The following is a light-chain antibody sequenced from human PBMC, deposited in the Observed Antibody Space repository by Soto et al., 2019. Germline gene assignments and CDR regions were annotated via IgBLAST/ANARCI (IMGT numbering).Light chain of an antibody. Sequence: QSVLTQPASVSGSPGQSITISCAGTSGDVGGHDYVSWYQQHPGRAPKLITSEVTNRPSGVSDRFSGSKSGNTASLTISGLQAEDEADYYCSSYRSSSAPYVFGSGTKVTVL. CDR1: SGDVGGHDY. J-gene: IGLJ1*01. V-gene: IGLV2-14*01. CDR2: EVT. CDR3: SSYRSSSAPYV.